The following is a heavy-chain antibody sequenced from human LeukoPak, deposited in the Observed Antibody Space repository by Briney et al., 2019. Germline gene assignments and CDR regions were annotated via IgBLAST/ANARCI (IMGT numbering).Heavy chain of an antibody. J-gene: IGHJ4*02. CDR3: ARRPGGAAVAVPYFDY. V-gene: IGHV4-39*01. CDR1: GGSISSTSYY. Sequence: SETLSLTCTVSGGSISSTSYYWGWIRQPPGKGLEWIGSIYYNGSTYYNPSLKSRVTISVDTSKNQFSLKLSSVTAADTAVYYCARRPGGAAVAVPYFDYWGQGTLVTVSS. CDR2: IYYNGST. D-gene: IGHD6-19*01.